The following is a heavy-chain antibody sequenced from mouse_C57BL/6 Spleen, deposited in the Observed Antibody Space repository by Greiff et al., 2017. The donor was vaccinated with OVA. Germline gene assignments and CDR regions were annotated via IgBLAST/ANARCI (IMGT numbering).Heavy chain of an antibody. J-gene: IGHJ3*01. CDR2: LYPRGGST. CDR1: GYTFTSYD. D-gene: IGHD1-3*01. CDR3: ARGLYGSSFAY. V-gene: IGHV1-85*01. Sequence: QVQLQQSGPELVKPGASVKLSCKASGYTFTSYDINWVKQRPGQGLEWNGWLYPRGGSTKYYEKFKGKATLTVDTSSSTAFMELNSLSSDDYAVYVCARGLYGSSFAYWGKGTLVTVSA.